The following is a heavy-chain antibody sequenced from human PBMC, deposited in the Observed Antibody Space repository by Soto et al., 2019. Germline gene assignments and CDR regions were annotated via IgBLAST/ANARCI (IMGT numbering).Heavy chain of an antibody. Sequence: EVLLVESGGGLVQPDRPLRLSCEASGFNFENYAMHWVRQAPGKGLEWVSAISWNSGQLDYAGSVRRRFTISRDNGKNSLYLEMNSLRPDDTALYFCAKDKSTGEYSYYRYMDVWGRGTTVIVSS. D-gene: IGHD4-17*01. V-gene: IGHV3-9*01. CDR2: ISWNSGQL. J-gene: IGHJ6*03. CDR3: AKDKSTGEYSYYRYMDV. CDR1: GFNFENYA.